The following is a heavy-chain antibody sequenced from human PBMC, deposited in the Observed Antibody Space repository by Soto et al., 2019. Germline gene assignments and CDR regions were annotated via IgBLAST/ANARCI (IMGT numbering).Heavy chain of an antibody. CDR2: IYYSGST. J-gene: IGHJ3*02. Sequence: SETLSLTCAVSGYSISSSNWWGWIRQPPGKGLEWIGYIYYSGSTYYNPSLKSRVTMSVDTSKNQFSLKLSSVTAVDTAVYYCARSGGYSYQYAFDIWGQGTMVTVSS. CDR3: ARSGGYSYQYAFDI. V-gene: IGHV4-28*01. CDR1: GYSISSSNW. D-gene: IGHD5-18*01.